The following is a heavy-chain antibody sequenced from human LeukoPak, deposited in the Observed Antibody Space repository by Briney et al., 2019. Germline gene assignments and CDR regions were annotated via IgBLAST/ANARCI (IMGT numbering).Heavy chain of an antibody. D-gene: IGHD6-6*01. J-gene: IGHJ6*02. CDR3: ARGSDESATYYYYYGMDV. CDR1: GGSISSYY. CDR2: IYYSGST. Sequence: SETLSLTCTVSGGSISSYYWSWIRQPPGKGLEWIGYIYYSGSTNYNPSLKSRVTISVDRSKNQFSLKLSSVTAADTAVYYCARGSDESATYYYYYGMDVWGQGTTVTVSS. V-gene: IGHV4-59*12.